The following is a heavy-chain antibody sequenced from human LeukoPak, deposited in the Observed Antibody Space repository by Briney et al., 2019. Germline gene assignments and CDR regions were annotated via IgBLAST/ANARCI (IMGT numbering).Heavy chain of an antibody. CDR2: IIPILGIA. J-gene: IGHJ6*02. Sequence: ASVKVSCKASGGTFSSYAISWVRQAPGQGLEWMGRIIPILGIANYAQKFQGRVTITADKSTSTAYMELSSLRSEDTAVYYCARDLTHIVVVTATRGGMDVWGQGTTVTVSS. D-gene: IGHD2-21*02. CDR1: GGTFSSYA. V-gene: IGHV1-69*04. CDR3: ARDLTHIVVVTATRGGMDV.